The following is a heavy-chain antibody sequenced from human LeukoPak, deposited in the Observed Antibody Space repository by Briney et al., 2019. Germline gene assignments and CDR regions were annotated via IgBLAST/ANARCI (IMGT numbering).Heavy chain of an antibody. CDR3: ARIGVLFGVVIPNCFDP. CDR1: GYTFTSYG. V-gene: IGHV1-18*01. D-gene: IGHD3-3*01. Sequence: ASVKVSCKASGYTFTSYGISWVRQAPGQGLEWMGWISAYNGNTNYAQKLQGRVTMTTDTSTSTAYMGLRSLRSDDTAVYYCARIGVLFGVVIPNCFDPWGQGTLVTVSS. CDR2: ISAYNGNT. J-gene: IGHJ5*02.